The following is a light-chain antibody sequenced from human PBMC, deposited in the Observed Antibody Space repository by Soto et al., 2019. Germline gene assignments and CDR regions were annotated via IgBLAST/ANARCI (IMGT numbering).Light chain of an antibody. CDR2: EVS. CDR1: SSDVGSYNL. J-gene: IGLJ1*01. V-gene: IGLV2-14*02. CDR3: TSYTTNTALV. Sequence: QSALTQPASVSGSPGQSITISCTGTSSDVGSYNLVSWYQQHPGKAPKLMIYEVSNRPSGISDRFSGSKSGSTASLTISGLQAEDDADYHCTSYTTNTALVFGTGTKVTVL.